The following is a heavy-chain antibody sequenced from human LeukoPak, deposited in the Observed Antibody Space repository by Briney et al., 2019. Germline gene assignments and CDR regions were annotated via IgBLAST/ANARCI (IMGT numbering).Heavy chain of an antibody. CDR1: GFAFSSYW. Sequence: GGSLTLSCAACGFAFSSYWMRWVRQAPGKGVEGVANIKGDGSDNHYVDSVRGRFTISRDNATNSLYLQMNSVRAEDTAVSYCARDLGYYRADYWGQGTLVTVSS. D-gene: IGHD1-26*01. CDR3: ARDLGYYRADY. CDR2: IKGDGSDN. J-gene: IGHJ4*02. V-gene: IGHV3-7*01.